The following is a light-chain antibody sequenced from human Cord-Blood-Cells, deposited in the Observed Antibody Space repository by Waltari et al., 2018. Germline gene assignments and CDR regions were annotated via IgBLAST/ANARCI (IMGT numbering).Light chain of an antibody. CDR2: DAS. CDR3: QQRSNWPPIT. J-gene: IGKJ5*01. Sequence: PGERATLSCRASQSVSSYLAWYQQKPGQAPRLLIYDASNRATGIPARFSGSRSGTDFTLTISSLEPEDFAVYYCQQRSNWPPITFGQGTRLEIK. CDR1: QSVSSY. V-gene: IGKV3-11*01.